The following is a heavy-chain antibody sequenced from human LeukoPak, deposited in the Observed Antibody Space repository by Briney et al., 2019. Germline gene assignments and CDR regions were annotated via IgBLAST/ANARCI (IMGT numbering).Heavy chain of an antibody. J-gene: IGHJ3*02. Sequence: GRSLRLSCAASGFTFDDYAMLWVRQAPGKGLEWVTGISWNSGSIGYADSVKGRFTISRDNAKNSLYLQMNSLRAEDTALYYCAKDIAAAAVAFDIWGQGTMVTVSS. CDR2: ISWNSGSI. CDR1: GFTFDDYA. CDR3: AKDIAAAAVAFDI. V-gene: IGHV3-9*01. D-gene: IGHD6-13*01.